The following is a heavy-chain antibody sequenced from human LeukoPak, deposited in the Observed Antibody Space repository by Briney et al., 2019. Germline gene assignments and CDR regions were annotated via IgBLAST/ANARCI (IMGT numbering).Heavy chain of an antibody. CDR3: VRDIGGSYPFPWFDP. J-gene: IGHJ5*02. V-gene: IGHV4-39*07. CDR2: IYHTGST. Sequence: PSETLSLTCTVSGASISSDSNYWAWVRQPPGKGLQWIGSIYHTGSTFYNPSLMSRVSISIDSSKNQFSLKLSSVTVADTALYYCVRDIGGSYPFPWFDPWGQGTLVTVSS. CDR1: GASISSDSNY. D-gene: IGHD1-26*01.